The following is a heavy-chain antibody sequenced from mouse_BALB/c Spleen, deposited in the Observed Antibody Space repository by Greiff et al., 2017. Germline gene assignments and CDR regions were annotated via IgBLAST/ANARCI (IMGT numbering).Heavy chain of an antibody. CDR2: ISSGGST. J-gene: IGHJ4*01. Sequence: VQLKESGGGLVKPGGSLKLSCAASGFTFSSYAMSWVRQTPEKRLEWVASISSGGSTYYPDSVKGRFTISRDNARNILYLQMSSLRSEDTAMYYCAREWGDYWGQGTSVTVSS. CDR3: AREWGDY. V-gene: IGHV5-6-5*01. D-gene: IGHD1-3*01. CDR1: GFTFSSYA.